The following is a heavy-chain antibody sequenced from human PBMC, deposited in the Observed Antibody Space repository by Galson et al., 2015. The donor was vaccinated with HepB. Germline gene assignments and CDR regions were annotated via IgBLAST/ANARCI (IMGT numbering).Heavy chain of an antibody. Sequence: ETLSLTCTVSGGSISGYFWTWIRQPAGKGLEWIGRIYTSGNTVYNPSLKSRVTISVDTSKSQFSLNLRSVTAADTAVYYCARIALPGGELPPSLSYFDYWGQGTLVTVSS. D-gene: IGHD1-1*01. CDR1: GGSISGYF. CDR3: ARIALPGGELPPSLSYFDY. J-gene: IGHJ4*02. V-gene: IGHV4-4*07. CDR2: IYTSGNT.